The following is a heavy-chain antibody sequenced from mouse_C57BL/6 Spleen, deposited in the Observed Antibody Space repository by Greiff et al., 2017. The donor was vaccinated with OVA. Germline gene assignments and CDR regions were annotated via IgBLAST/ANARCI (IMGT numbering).Heavy chain of an antibody. CDR1: GYAFTNYL. CDR2: INPGSGGT. CDR3: ARSGNSSGYARFAY. Sequence: VKLQESGAELVRPGTSVKVSCKASGYAFTNYLIEWVKQRPGQGPEWIGVINPGSGGTNYNEKFKGKATLTADKSSSTAYMQLSSLTSEDSAVYVCARSGNSSGYARFAYWGQGTLVTVSA. V-gene: IGHV1-54*01. D-gene: IGHD3-2*02. J-gene: IGHJ3*01.